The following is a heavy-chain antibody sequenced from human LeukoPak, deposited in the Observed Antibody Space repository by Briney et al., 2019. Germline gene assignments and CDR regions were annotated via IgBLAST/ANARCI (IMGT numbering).Heavy chain of an antibody. CDR1: GGSISMGGYY. J-gene: IGHJ5*02. Sequence: SQTLSLTCTFSGGSISMGGYYWTWIRQHPGKGLEWIGYIYYSGSTYYNPSLTSRVTISVDTSKIQCSLLLSSVTAADADVYYCARADLFESGFDPWGQGTMVTVSS. V-gene: IGHV4-31*03. CDR3: ARADLFESGFDP. CDR2: IYYSGST. D-gene: IGHD3-3*01.